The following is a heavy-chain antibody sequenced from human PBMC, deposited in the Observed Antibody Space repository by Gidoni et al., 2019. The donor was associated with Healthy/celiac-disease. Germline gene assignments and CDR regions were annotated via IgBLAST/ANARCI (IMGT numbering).Heavy chain of an antibody. Sequence: QVQLVQSGAEVKKPGASVKVSCQASGYPFTGYYMHWVRQAPGQGLEWMGWINPNSGGKNYAQKFQGRVTMTRDTSISTAYMELSRLRSDDTAVYYCARVVRQQLGYYYGMDVWGQGTTVTVSS. D-gene: IGHD6-13*01. CDR3: ARVVRQQLGYYYGMDV. CDR1: GYPFTGYY. CDR2: INPNSGGK. J-gene: IGHJ6*02. V-gene: IGHV1-2*02.